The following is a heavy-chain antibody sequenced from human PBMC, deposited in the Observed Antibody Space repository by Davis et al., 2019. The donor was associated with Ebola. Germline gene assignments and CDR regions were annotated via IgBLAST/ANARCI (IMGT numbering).Heavy chain of an antibody. CDR3: ARGSWQQLTWFDP. J-gene: IGHJ5*02. CDR1: GFTFSGSA. V-gene: IGHV3-73*01. CDR2: IRSKANSYAT. D-gene: IGHD6-13*01. Sequence: PGGSLRLSCAASGFTFSGSAMHWVRQASGKGLEWVGRIRSKANSYATAYAASVKGRFTISRDDSKNTAYLQMNSLKTEDTAVYYCARGSWQQLTWFDPWGQGTLVTVSS.